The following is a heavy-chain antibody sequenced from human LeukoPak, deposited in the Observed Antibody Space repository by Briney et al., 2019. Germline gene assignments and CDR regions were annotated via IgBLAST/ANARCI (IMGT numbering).Heavy chain of an antibody. J-gene: IGHJ4*02. CDR3: ASLYSGYFDY. Sequence: SETLSLTCTVSGYSISSGYYWGWIRQPPGKGLEWIGSIYHSGSTYYNPSLKSRVTISVDTSKNQFSLKLSSVTAADTAVYYCASLYSGYFDYWGQGTLVTVSS. V-gene: IGHV4-38-2*02. CDR1: GYSISSGYY. D-gene: IGHD1-26*01. CDR2: IYHSGST.